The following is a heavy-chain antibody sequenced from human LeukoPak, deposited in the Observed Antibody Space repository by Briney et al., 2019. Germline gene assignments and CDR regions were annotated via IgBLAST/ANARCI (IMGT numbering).Heavy chain of an antibody. Sequence: SQTLSLTCTVSGGSISSRDSYWSWIRLLPGKGLEWIGYIYYSDNTYYNPSLESRVTISMDTSKNQFSLRLSSVTAADTAVYYCTLTLVRGVIPLSYGMDVWGQGTTVTVSS. V-gene: IGHV4-31*03. CDR3: TLTLVRGVIPLSYGMDV. CDR2: IYYSDNT. CDR1: GGSISSRDSY. D-gene: IGHD3-10*01. J-gene: IGHJ6*02.